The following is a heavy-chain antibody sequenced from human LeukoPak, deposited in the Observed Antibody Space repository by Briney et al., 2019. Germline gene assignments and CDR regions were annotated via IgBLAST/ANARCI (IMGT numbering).Heavy chain of an antibody. CDR1: RFTFSIYA. CDR3: ARVRGGSGFYYFDY. V-gene: IGHV3-30-3*01. CDR2: ISYNGSNE. Sequence: PGGSLRLSCAASRFTFSIYAMHWVRQAPGKGLEWVAGISYNGSNEFYSNSVKGRFTITRDNSKNTVFLQMDSLRAEDTGVYHCARVRGGSGFYYFDYWGQGTLVTVSS. J-gene: IGHJ4*02. D-gene: IGHD2-15*01.